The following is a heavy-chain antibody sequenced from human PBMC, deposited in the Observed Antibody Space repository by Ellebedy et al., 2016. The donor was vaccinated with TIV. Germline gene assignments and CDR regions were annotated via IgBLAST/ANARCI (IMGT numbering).Heavy chain of an antibody. CDR2: ISGSGGST. D-gene: IGHD3-16*01. Sequence: GESLKISCAASGFTFSSYAMSWVRQAPGKGLEWVSAISGSGGSTYYADSVKGRFTIARDNSKHTLYLQMNRLRDEDTAVYYCAKLGGIKGSKGSFDIWGQGTMVTVSS. CDR1: GFTFSSYA. J-gene: IGHJ3*02. CDR3: AKLGGIKGSKGSFDI. V-gene: IGHV3-23*01.